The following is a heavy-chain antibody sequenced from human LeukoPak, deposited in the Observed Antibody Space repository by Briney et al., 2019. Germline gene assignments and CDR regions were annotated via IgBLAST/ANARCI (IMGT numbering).Heavy chain of an antibody. D-gene: IGHD2-2*01. V-gene: IGHV4-39*07. CDR1: GGSISSSSYY. Sequence: SETLSLTCTVSGGSISSSSYYWGWIRQPPGKGLEWIGSIYYSGSTYYNPSLKSRVTISVDTSKNQFSLKLSSVTAADTAVYYCARPGYCSSTSCYWYYWGQGTLVIVSS. CDR2: IYYSGST. CDR3: ARPGYCSSTSCYWYY. J-gene: IGHJ4*02.